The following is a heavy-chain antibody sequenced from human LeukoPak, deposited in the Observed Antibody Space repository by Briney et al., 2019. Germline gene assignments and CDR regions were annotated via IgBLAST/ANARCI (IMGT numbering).Heavy chain of an antibody. J-gene: IGHJ4*02. Sequence: SETLSLTCAVSGGSVSGYYWSWIRQPPGKGLEWIGYIYYSGNTKYNPSLKSRVTMSVDTSKNQFSLRLSSVTAADTAVYYCARHNYYDSSGYYPLGYWGQGTLVTVSS. CDR3: ARHNYYDSSGYYPLGY. CDR2: IYYSGNT. D-gene: IGHD3-22*01. CDR1: GGSVSGYY. V-gene: IGHV4-59*08.